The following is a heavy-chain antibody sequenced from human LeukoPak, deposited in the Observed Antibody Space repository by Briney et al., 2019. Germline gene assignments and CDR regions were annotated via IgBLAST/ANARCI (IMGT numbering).Heavy chain of an antibody. Sequence: GGSLRLSCAASGFTFSDYTMNWVRQAPGKGLEWVACITTRSSYMYYADSVKGRLTISRDNAKNSLYLQMNSLRAEDTAVYYCAKDRLTYYYYGMDVWGQGTTVTVSS. CDR1: GFTFSDYT. CDR2: ITTRSSYM. V-gene: IGHV3-21*01. J-gene: IGHJ6*02. CDR3: AKDRLTYYYYGMDV. D-gene: IGHD2-15*01.